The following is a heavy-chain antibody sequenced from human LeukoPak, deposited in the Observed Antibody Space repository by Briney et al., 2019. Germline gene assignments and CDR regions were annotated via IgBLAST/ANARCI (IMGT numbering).Heavy chain of an antibody. CDR1: GGSISSGGYY. CDR2: IYYSGST. CDR3: ARDTSSPGAFDI. V-gene: IGHV4-31*03. Sequence: PSETLSLTCTVSGGSISSGGYYWSWIRQHPGKGLEWIGYIYYSGSTYYNPSLKSRVTISVDTSKNQFSLKLSSVTAADTAVYYCARDTSSPGAFDIWGQGTMVTVSS. J-gene: IGHJ3*02.